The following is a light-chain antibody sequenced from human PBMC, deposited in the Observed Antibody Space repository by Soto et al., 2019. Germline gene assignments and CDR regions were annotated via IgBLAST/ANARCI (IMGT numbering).Light chain of an antibody. CDR3: SSYISSSTPYV. Sequence: QSALTQPASVSGSPGQSITISCTGTSSDIGGYNFVSWYQHHPGKAPRLMIFGVSDRPSGVSVRFSGSKSGNTASLTISGLQAEDEADYYCSSYISSSTPYVFGTGTKVTVL. CDR1: SSDIGGYNF. V-gene: IGLV2-14*03. CDR2: GVS. J-gene: IGLJ1*01.